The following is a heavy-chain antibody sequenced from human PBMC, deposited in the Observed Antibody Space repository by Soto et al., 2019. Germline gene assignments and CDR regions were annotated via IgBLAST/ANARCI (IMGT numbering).Heavy chain of an antibody. CDR1: GGSISSGGYD. Sequence: QVQLQESGPGLVKPSQTLSLTCTVSGGSISSGGYDWSWIRQHPGKGLEWIGYIYYSGSTYYNPSLKSRVTISVDTSKNQFSLKLSSVTAADTAVYYCAVVAGVPLYYGMDVWGQGTTVTVSS. CDR3: AVVAGVPLYYGMDV. V-gene: IGHV4-31*03. D-gene: IGHD2-15*01. CDR2: IYYSGST. J-gene: IGHJ6*02.